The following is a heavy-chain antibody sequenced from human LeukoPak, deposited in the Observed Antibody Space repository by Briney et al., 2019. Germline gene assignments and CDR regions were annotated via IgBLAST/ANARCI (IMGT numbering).Heavy chain of an antibody. Sequence: GGSLRLFCVASGITLSTYGMNWVRQAPGKGLEWVANIKPGGGERYYVDSVKGRFTISRDNAKNSVDLQMNSLRVEDTAVYYCMRGGGDYWGQGTLVTVSS. D-gene: IGHD3-16*01. V-gene: IGHV3-7*01. CDR2: IKPGGGER. J-gene: IGHJ4*02. CDR1: GITLSTYG. CDR3: MRGGGDY.